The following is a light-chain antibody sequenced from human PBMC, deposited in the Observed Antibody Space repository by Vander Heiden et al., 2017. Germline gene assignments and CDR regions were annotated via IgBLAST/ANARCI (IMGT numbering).Light chain of an antibody. J-gene: IGLJ2*01. CDR3: QSADSSGTHRV. V-gene: IGLV3-25*03. Sequence: SYELPQPPSVSVSPGQTARITCSGDALPKQYAYWYQQKPGQAPVLVIYKDSERPSGIPERFSGSSSGTTVTLTISGVQAEDEADYYCQSADSSGTHRVFGGGTKLTVL. CDR2: KDS. CDR1: ALPKQY.